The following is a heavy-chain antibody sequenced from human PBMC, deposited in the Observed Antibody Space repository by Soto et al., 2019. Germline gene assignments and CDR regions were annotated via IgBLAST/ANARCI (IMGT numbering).Heavy chain of an antibody. J-gene: IGHJ4*02. D-gene: IGHD3-16*01. CDR2: VYWDDDK. CDR1: GFSLDTWGVG. V-gene: IGHV2-5*02. CDR3: ARALGSWGSYYFDH. Sequence: QITLKESGPTLVRPTQTLTLTCTVSGFSLDTWGVGVGWIRQSPGKAPEWLALVYWDDDKRYSPSLKNRLTTTKGTSENQVVLTLTSMDPVETATYYCARALGSWGSYYFDHWGQGTLVTVSS.